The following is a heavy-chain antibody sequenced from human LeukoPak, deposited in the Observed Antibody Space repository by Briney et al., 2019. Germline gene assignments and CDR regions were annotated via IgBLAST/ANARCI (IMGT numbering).Heavy chain of an antibody. CDR3: AKGITMIIGRDAFDI. CDR2: ISWNSGSI. Sequence: PGGSLRLSCAASGFTFDDYAMHWVRQAPGKGLEWVSGISWNSGSIDYADSVKGRFTISRDNAKNSLYLQMNTLRAEDTALYYCAKGITMIIGRDAFDIWGQGTMVTVSS. D-gene: IGHD3-22*01. V-gene: IGHV3-9*01. J-gene: IGHJ3*02. CDR1: GFTFDDYA.